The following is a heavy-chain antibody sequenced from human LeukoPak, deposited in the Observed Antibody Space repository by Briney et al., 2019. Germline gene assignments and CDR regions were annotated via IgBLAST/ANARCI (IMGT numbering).Heavy chain of an antibody. CDR2: IYHSGST. Sequence: SETLSLTCAVSGYSISSGYYCGWIRQPPGKGLEWIGSIYHSGSTYYNPSLKSRVTISVDTSKNQFSLKLSSVTAADTAVYYCARRNYGDLDYWGQGTLVTVSS. CDR3: ARRNYGDLDY. J-gene: IGHJ4*02. V-gene: IGHV4-38-2*01. D-gene: IGHD3-16*01. CDR1: GYSISSGYY.